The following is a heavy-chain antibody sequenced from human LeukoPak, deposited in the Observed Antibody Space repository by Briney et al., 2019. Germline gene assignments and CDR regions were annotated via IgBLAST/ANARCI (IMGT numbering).Heavy chain of an antibody. CDR3: ARRLAEVGTVWFDP. V-gene: IGHV4-59*01. CDR1: GGYISGYS. Sequence: SETLSLTCSVSGGYISGYSWSWIRQPPGKRLEWIGHIYYTGITNYNPSLKSRVIISVDTSKNQFSLKLRSVTASDTAVYYCARRLAEVGTVWFDPWGQGTLVTVSS. CDR2: IYYTGIT. J-gene: IGHJ5*02. D-gene: IGHD6-13*01.